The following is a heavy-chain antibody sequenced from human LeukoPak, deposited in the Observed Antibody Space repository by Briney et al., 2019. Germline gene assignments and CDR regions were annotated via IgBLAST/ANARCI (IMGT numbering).Heavy chain of an antibody. D-gene: IGHD3-3*01. V-gene: IGHV3-21*01. CDR3: ARDPTIFGVPLCWFDP. J-gene: IGHJ5*02. Sequence: GGSLRLSCAASGFTFSSYSMNWVRQAPGKGLEWVSSISSSSSYIYYADSVKGRFTISRDNAKNSLYLQMNSLRAEDTAVYYCARDPTIFGVPLCWFDPWGQGTLVTVSS. CDR1: GFTFSSYS. CDR2: ISSSSSYI.